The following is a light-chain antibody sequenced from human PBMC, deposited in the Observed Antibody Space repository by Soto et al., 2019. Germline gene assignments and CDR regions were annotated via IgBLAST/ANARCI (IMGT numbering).Light chain of an antibody. J-gene: IGKJ5*01. CDR1: QSISGW. V-gene: IGKV1-5*01. CDR2: HAS. Sequence: GNRVTISCRASQSISGWLAWYQQKPGRAPTLLIYHASTLESGVPSRFSGSGSGTEFTLTISSLQPDDFATYYCQYYNSYRITFGQGTRLEIK. CDR3: QYYNSYRIT.